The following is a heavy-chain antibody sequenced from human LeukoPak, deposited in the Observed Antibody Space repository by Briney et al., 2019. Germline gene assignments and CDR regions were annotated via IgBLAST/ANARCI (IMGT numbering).Heavy chain of an antibody. CDR3: ARGPRDIVVVPAAITLDYYYMDV. CDR1: GGTFSSYA. CDR2: IIPIFGTA. J-gene: IGHJ6*03. Sequence: SVKVSCKASGGTFSSYAIIWVRQAPGQGLEWMGGIIPIFGTANYAQKFQGRVTITTDESTSTAYMELSSLRSEDTAVYYCARGPRDIVVVPAAITLDYYYMDVWGKGTTVTVSS. V-gene: IGHV1-69*05. D-gene: IGHD2-2*02.